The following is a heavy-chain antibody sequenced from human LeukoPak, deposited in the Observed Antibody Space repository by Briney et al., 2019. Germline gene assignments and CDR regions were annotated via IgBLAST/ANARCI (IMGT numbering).Heavy chain of an antibody. J-gene: IGHJ6*02. Sequence: PGGSLRLSCAASGFTFSTYWMHWVRQAPGKGLVWVSRINSDGSRTTYADSVKGRFTISRDNSKNTLYLQMNSLRAEDTAVYYCARAEAYYDILTGSRPLYYYYGMDVWGQGTTVTVSS. CDR1: GFTFSTYW. V-gene: IGHV3-74*01. CDR3: ARAEAYYDILTGSRPLYYYYGMDV. CDR2: INSDGSRT. D-gene: IGHD3-9*01.